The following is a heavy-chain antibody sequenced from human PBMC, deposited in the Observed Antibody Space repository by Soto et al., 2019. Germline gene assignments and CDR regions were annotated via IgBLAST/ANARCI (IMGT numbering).Heavy chain of an antibody. D-gene: IGHD3-22*01. V-gene: IGHV3-74*01. CDR2: INSDGSST. CDR3: ARGYYYDSSGYPTSHFEY. Sequence: GGSLRLSCAASGFTFSSYWMHWVRQAPGKGLVWVSRINSDGSSTSYADSVKGRFTISRDNAKNTLYLQMNSLRAEDTAVYYCARGYYYDSSGYPTSHFEYWGQGTLVTVSS. J-gene: IGHJ4*02. CDR1: GFTFSSYW.